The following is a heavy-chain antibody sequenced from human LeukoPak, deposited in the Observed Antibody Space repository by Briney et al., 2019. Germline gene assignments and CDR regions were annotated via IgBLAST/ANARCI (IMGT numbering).Heavy chain of an antibody. J-gene: IGHJ4*02. CDR2: ASYDGST. D-gene: IGHD4-11*01. Sequence: PSETLSLTCTVSGGSISSYYWSWVRQPPGKGLEWIGYASYDGSTNYSPSLKSRVTISLYTSKNQYSLNLSSVTTADTAVYYCARTTTTFDDWGQGTLVTVSS. CDR3: ARTTTTFDD. CDR1: GGSISSYY. V-gene: IGHV4-59*01.